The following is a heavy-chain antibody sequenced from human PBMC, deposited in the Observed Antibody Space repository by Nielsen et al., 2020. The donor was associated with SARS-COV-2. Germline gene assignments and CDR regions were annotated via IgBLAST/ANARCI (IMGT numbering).Heavy chain of an antibody. CDR2: IYYSGST. D-gene: IGHD3-22*01. CDR1: GGSISSSSYY. Sequence: WELLSSPCTVSGGSISSSSYYWGWIRQPPGKGLEWTGSIYYSGSTYYNPSLKSRVTISVDTSKSQFSLKLSSVTAAGTAVYYCARHFKDDSSGDYWGQGTLVTVSS. J-gene: IGHJ4*02. V-gene: IGHV4-39*01. CDR3: ARHFKDDSSGDY.